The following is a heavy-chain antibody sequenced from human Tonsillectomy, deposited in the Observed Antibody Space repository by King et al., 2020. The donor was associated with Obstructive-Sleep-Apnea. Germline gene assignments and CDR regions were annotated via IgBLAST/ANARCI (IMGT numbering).Heavy chain of an antibody. J-gene: IGHJ6*02. Sequence: VQLQESGPGLVKPSETLSLTCTVSAGFISTYYWNWMRQPPGKGLEWIGYIYYSGSTNYNPSLKSRVTISVDTSKNQFSLKLRSVTAADTAVYYCARTFFRQDQWLQYGMDVWGQGTTVTVSS. CDR3: ARTFFRQDQWLQYGMDV. D-gene: IGHD3-22*01. CDR1: AGFISTYY. V-gene: IGHV4-59*01. CDR2: IYYSGST.